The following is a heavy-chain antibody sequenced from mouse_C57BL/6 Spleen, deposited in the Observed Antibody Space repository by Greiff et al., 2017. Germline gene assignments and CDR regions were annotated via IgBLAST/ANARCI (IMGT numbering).Heavy chain of an antibody. Sequence: EVKLMESGGDLVKPGGSLKLSCAASGFTFSSYGMSWVRQTPDKRLEWVATISSGGSYTYYPDSVKGRFTISRDNAKNTLYLQMSSLKSEDTAMYYCARHHSLYDYGGYFDVWGTGTTVTVSS. D-gene: IGHD2-4*01. CDR1: GFTFSSYG. CDR3: ARHHSLYDYGGYFDV. V-gene: IGHV5-6*01. CDR2: ISSGGSYT. J-gene: IGHJ1*03.